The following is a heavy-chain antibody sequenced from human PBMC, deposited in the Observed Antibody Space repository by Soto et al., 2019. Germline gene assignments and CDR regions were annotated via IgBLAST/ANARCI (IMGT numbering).Heavy chain of an antibody. V-gene: IGHV3-9*01. CDR3: AKAAGRNYYGSLGYMDV. J-gene: IGHJ6*03. Sequence: EVQLVESGGGLAQTGTSLRLSCAASGFSFDDYAMHWVRQGPGKGLEWVSGIRYNSANTGNADSVKGRFTISRDNAKKSLYLEMNSLRPEDTALYYCAKAAGRNYYGSLGYMDVWGKGTTVTVSS. D-gene: IGHD3-10*01. CDR1: GFSFDDYA. CDR2: IRYNSANT.